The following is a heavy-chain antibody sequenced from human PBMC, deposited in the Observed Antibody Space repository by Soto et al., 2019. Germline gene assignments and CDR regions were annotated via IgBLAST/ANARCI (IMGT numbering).Heavy chain of an antibody. V-gene: IGHV3-23*01. CDR2: ISGGGDTR. CDR1: GFTFNNYA. Sequence: EVQLLESGGGLVQPGGSLRLSCAASGFTFNNYAMTWVRQALGKGLEWVSAISGGGDTRSYADSVKGRFTVSRDGSKNTLYLQMSSLRAEDTALYYCAKGRGGSGSLTPRVDFWGQGTLVTVSS. J-gene: IGHJ4*02. CDR3: AKGRGGSGSLTPRVDF. D-gene: IGHD3-10*01.